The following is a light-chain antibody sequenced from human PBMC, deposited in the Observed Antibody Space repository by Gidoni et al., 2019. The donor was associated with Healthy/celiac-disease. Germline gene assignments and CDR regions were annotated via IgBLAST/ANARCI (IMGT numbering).Light chain of an antibody. J-gene: IGKJ3*01. Sequence: DIQMTQSPSSLSASVGDRVTITRQASQDISNYLNWYQQKPGKAPKLLIYDASNLETGVPSRFSGSGSGTDFTFTISSLQPEDIATYYCQQYDNLPLGFXPXTKVDIK. CDR2: DAS. CDR1: QDISNY. V-gene: IGKV1-33*01. CDR3: QQYDNLPLG.